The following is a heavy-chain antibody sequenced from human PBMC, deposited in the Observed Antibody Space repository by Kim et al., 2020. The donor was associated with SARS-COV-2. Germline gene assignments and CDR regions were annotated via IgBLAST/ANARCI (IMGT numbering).Heavy chain of an antibody. D-gene: IGHD6-13*01. Sequence: SETLSLTCTVSGGFFSSASYYRGWIRQPPGKGLEWIASISYSGSTYYNPSLNSRVGISIDTSTNQFSVRLSAVIAADTAVYYCAIQTGSSGWYYWGQGT. CDR1: GGFFSSASYY. J-gene: IGHJ4*02. V-gene: IGHV4-39*01. CDR2: ISYSGST. CDR3: AIQTGSSGWYY.